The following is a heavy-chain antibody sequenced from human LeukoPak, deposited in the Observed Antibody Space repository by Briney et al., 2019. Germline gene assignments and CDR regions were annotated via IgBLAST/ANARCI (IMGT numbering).Heavy chain of an antibody. D-gene: IGHD1-26*01. Sequence: GASVKVSCKASGYTFSAYYIHWVRQAPGQGLEWMGWINPNSGGTNYAQKFQGRVTMTRDTSISTAYMELSRLRSDDTAVYYCARDRSPIVGARFYWFDPWGQGTLVTVSS. J-gene: IGHJ5*02. CDR1: GYTFSAYY. V-gene: IGHV1-2*02. CDR2: INPNSGGT. CDR3: ARDRSPIVGARFYWFDP.